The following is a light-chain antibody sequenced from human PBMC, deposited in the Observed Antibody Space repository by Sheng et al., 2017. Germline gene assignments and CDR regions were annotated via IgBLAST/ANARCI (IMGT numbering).Light chain of an antibody. CDR3: MQVLQTPYT. V-gene: IGKV2-28*01. Sequence: DVVLTQSPLSLSVTPGESASISCRSSQSLVHSNGYSYLDWYLQKPGQSPQLLIYLGSNRASGVPDRFSGSGSGTDFTLKISRVEAEDVGVYYCMQVLQTPYTFGQGTKLEIK. CDR1: QSLVHSNGYSY. J-gene: IGKJ2*01. CDR2: LGS.